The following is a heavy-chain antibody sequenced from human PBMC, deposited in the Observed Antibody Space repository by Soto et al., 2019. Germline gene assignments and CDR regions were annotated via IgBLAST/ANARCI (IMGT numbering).Heavy chain of an antibody. D-gene: IGHD3-10*01. V-gene: IGHV5-51*01. CDR1: GYSFISYW. Sequence: GESLKISCKASGYSFISYWIGWVLQIPGKGLEWMGIIYPGDSDTRYSPSFQGQVTISADKSISTAYLQWSSLKASDTAMYYCAGGGVRGVITRTRDYYGMDVWGQGTTVTVSS. CDR3: AGGGVRGVITRTRDYYGMDV. CDR2: IYPGDSDT. J-gene: IGHJ6*02.